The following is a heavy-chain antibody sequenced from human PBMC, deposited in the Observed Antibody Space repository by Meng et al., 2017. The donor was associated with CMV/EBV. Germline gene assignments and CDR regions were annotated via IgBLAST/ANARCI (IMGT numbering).Heavy chain of an antibody. J-gene: IGHJ4*02. CDR3: ARDITSSGYRGVFDY. CDR2: IYSGGST. Sequence: SGFTVSSNDMSWVRQAPGKGLEWVSVIYSGGSTYYADSVKGRFTISRDNSKNTLYLQMNSLRAEDTAVYYCARDITSSGYRGVFDYWGQGTLVTVSS. CDR1: GFTVSSND. V-gene: IGHV3-53*01. D-gene: IGHD3-22*01.